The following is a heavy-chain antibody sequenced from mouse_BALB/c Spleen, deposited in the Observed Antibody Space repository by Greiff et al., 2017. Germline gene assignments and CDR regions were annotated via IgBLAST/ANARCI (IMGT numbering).Heavy chain of an antibody. Sequence: EVKLVESGAELVKPGASVKLSCTASGFNIKDTYMHWVKQRPEQGLEWIGRIDPANGNTKYDPKFQGKATITADTSSNTAYLQLSSLTSEDTAVYYCARQGTTVVAFYWYFDVWGAGTTVTVSS. CDR2: IDPANGNT. CDR3: ARQGTTVVAFYWYFDV. CDR1: GFNIKDTY. J-gene: IGHJ1*01. V-gene: IGHV14-3*02. D-gene: IGHD1-1*01.